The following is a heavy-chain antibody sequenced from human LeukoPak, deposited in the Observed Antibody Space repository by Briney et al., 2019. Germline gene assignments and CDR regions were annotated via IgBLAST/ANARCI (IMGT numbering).Heavy chain of an antibody. CDR2: IISNGGST. Sequence: PGGSLRLSCAASGFTFSSYTMHWVRQAPGKGLEYVSAIISNGGSTYYANSVQGRFTISRDNSKNTLYLQMGSLRAEDMAVYYCARVMQGATNSNYYYYAMDVWGQGTTVTVSS. CDR1: GFTFSSYT. J-gene: IGHJ6*02. V-gene: IGHV3-64*01. D-gene: IGHD1-26*01. CDR3: ARVMQGATNSNYYYYAMDV.